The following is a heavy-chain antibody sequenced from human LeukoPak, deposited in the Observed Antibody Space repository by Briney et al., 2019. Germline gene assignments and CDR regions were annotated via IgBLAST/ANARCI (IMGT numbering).Heavy chain of an antibody. CDR2: ISGSGGST. Sequence: PGGSLRLSCAASGFTFSSYAMSWVRQAPGKGLEWVSAISGSGGSTYYADSVKGRFTISRDNSKNSLYLQMNSLRAEDTAVYYCAGSVSSSWPYDYWGQGTLVTVSS. CDR1: GFTFSSYA. J-gene: IGHJ4*02. CDR3: AGSVSSSWPYDY. D-gene: IGHD6-13*01. V-gene: IGHV3-23*01.